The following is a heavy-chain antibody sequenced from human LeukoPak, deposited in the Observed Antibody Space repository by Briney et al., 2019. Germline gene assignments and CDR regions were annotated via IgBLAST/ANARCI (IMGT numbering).Heavy chain of an antibody. V-gene: IGHV5-51*01. CDR3: ARLYDSSGLTFDY. J-gene: IGHJ4*02. CDR1: GYSFTSYW. D-gene: IGHD3-22*01. CDR2: IYPGDSDT. Sequence: GESLKISCKGSGYSFTSYWIGWVRQMPGKGLEWMGIIYPGDSDTRYSPSFQGQVTISADKSISTAYLQRSSLKASDTAMYYCARLYDSSGLTFDYWGQGTLVTVSS.